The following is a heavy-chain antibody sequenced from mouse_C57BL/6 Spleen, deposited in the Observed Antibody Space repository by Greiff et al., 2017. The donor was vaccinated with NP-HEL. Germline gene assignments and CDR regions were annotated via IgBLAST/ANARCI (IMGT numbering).Heavy chain of an antibody. Sequence: EVKLVESGGGLVKPGGSLKLSCAASGFTFSDYGMHWVRQAPEKGLEWVAYISSGSSTIYYADTVKGRFTISRANAKNTLFLQMTSLRSEDTAMYYCALGSRGYYAMDYWGQGTSVTVSS. CDR1: GFTFSDYG. CDR3: ALGSRGYYAMDY. J-gene: IGHJ4*01. D-gene: IGHD3-2*02. V-gene: IGHV5-17*01. CDR2: ISSGSSTI.